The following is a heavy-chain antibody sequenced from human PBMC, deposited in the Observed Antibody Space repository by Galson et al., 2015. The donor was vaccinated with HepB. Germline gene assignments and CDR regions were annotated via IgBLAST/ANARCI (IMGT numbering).Heavy chain of an antibody. J-gene: IGHJ3*02. V-gene: IGHV3-21*01. CDR3: AYCSSTSCYTGEDDAFDI. CDR1: GFTFSSYS. Sequence: SLRLSCAASGFTFSSYSMNWVRQAPGKGLEWVSSISSSSSYIYYADSVKGRFTISRDNAKNSLYLQMNSLRAEDTAVYYCAYCSSTSCYTGEDDAFDIWGQGTMVTVSS. D-gene: IGHD2-2*02. CDR2: ISSSSSYI.